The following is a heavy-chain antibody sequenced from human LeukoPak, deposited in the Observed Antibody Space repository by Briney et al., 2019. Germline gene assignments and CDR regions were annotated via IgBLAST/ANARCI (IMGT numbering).Heavy chain of an antibody. Sequence: GGSLRLSCAASGFTFDDYVMQWVRQAPGKGLKWVSLINGDGGRTYYADSVKGRFTISRDNSKNSLYLQMNSLRSDDTALYYCVRGTVRGSRISSIWGQGTMVTVSP. V-gene: IGHV3-43*02. CDR3: VRGTVRGSRISSI. D-gene: IGHD3-10*01. CDR2: INGDGGRT. J-gene: IGHJ3*01. CDR1: GFTFDDYV.